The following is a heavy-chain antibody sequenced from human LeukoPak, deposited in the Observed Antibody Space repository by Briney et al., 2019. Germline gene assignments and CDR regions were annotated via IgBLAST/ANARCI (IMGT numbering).Heavy chain of an antibody. J-gene: IGHJ4*02. CDR1: GFTFDDYA. Sequence: GGSLRLSCAASGFTFDDYAMHWVRQAPGKGLEWVSGISWNSGSIGYADSVKGRFTISRDNAKNSLYLQMNCLRAEDTALYYCAKALYYYGPFDYWGQGTLVTVSS. V-gene: IGHV3-9*01. CDR3: AKALYYYGPFDY. CDR2: ISWNSGSI. D-gene: IGHD3-10*01.